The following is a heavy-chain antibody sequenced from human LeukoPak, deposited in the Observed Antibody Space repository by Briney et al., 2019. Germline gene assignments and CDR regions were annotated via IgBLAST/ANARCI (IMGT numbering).Heavy chain of an antibody. Sequence: PSETLSLTCTVSGGSISSGDYYWSWIRQPPGKGLEWIGYIYYYGIIYYNPSLKSRVTISVDTSKNQFSLKLSSVTAADTAVYYCARRYYDTLTGQGFIDYWGQGTLVTVSS. CDR1: GGSISSGDYY. CDR2: IYYYGII. CDR3: ARRYYDTLTGQGFIDY. D-gene: IGHD3-9*01. V-gene: IGHV4-30-4*01. J-gene: IGHJ4*02.